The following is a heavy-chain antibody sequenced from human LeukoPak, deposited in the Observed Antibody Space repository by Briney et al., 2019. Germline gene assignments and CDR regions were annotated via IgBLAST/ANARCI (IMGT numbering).Heavy chain of an antibody. V-gene: IGHV3-30*02. J-gene: IGHJ5*02. CDR2: IRYDGSNK. Sequence: GGSLRLSCAASGFTFSSYGMHWVRQAPGKGLEWVAFIRYDGSNKYYADSVKGRFTISRDNSKNTLYLQMNSLRAEDTAVYYCAKDMYSSGWYPKNWFDPWGQGTLVTVSS. D-gene: IGHD6-19*01. CDR3: AKDMYSSGWYPKNWFDP. CDR1: GFTFSSYG.